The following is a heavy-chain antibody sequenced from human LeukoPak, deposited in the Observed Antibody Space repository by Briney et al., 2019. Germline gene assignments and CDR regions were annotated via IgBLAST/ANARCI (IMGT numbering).Heavy chain of an antibody. D-gene: IGHD3-22*01. CDR2: IYYSGST. Sequence: SETLSLTCTVSGGSITSSSYYWGWIRQPPGKGLEWIGSIYYSGSTYYNPSLKSRVTISVDTTKNQFSLKLTSVTAADTAVYYCASSPSGYWWNFDCWGQGTLVTVSS. CDR1: GGSITSSSYY. V-gene: IGHV4-39*01. J-gene: IGHJ4*02. CDR3: ASSPSGYWWNFDC.